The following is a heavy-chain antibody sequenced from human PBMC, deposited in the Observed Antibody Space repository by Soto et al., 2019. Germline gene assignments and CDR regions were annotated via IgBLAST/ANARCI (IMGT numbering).Heavy chain of an antibody. CDR3: VTDYDAKGWGTY. CDR2: INEDGSEK. CDR1: GFSFTSYW. J-gene: IGHJ4*02. V-gene: IGHV3-7*04. D-gene: IGHD3-16*01. Sequence: EVQLVESGGGLVQPGGSLRLSCAASGFSFTSYWMDWVRQAPGKGLGWVAMINEDGSEKYYVDSVKGRFTISRDNAKNSLYLEMDSLRAEDTAVYYCVTDYDAKGWGTYWGQGNLVTVSS.